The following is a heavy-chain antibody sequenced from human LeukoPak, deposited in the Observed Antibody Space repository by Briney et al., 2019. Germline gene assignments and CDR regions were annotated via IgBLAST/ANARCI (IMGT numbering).Heavy chain of an antibody. CDR2: IHNSGTT. V-gene: IGHV4-34*01. CDR3: ARRYYYNLGSFPFDF. J-gene: IGHJ4*02. CDR1: GGPFSGYF. D-gene: IGHD3-10*01. Sequence: PSETLSLTCAVSGGPFSGYFWSWIRQSSGKGLEWIGDIHNSGTTNYNPSLNSRVTISEDTSKNQFYLNLSSVTAADTAVYYCARRYYYNLGSFPFDFWGQGTLVTVSS.